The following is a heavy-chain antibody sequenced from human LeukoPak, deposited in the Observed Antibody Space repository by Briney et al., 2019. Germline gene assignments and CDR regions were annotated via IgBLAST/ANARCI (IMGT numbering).Heavy chain of an antibody. CDR2: IYYSGST. CDR1: GGSISSYY. Sequence: SETLSLTCTVSGGSISSYYWSWIRQPPGKGLEWIGYIYYSGSTNYNPSLKSRVTISVDTSKNQLSLKLSSVTAADTAVYYCARSKLEPTTVDYWGQGTLVTVSS. CDR3: ARSKLEPTTVDY. V-gene: IGHV4-59*01. J-gene: IGHJ4*02. D-gene: IGHD1-1*01.